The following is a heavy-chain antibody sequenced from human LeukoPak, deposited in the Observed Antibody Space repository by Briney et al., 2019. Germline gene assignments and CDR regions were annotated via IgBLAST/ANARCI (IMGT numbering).Heavy chain of an antibody. J-gene: IGHJ4*02. V-gene: IGHV3-53*01. D-gene: IGHD2-15*01. CDR3: GGVDRYYFDY. CDR2: IYSGGST. Sequence: GGSLRLSCVASGFTVSSNYMSWVRQAPGKGLEWVSVIYSGGSTYYADSVKGRFTISRDNSKNTLYLQINSLRAEDTAVYYCGGVDRYYFDYWGQGTLVTVSS. CDR1: GFTVSSNY.